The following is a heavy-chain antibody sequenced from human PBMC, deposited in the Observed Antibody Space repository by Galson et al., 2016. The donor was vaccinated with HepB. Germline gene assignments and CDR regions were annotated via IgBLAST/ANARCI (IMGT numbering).Heavy chain of an antibody. D-gene: IGHD3-9*01. V-gene: IGHV1-18*01. J-gene: IGHJ6*02. CDR3: ARLSTGRYYDWLLSYGMDV. Sequence: SVKVSCKASGYTFSNFGISWVRQAPGQGLEWMGWISGYNGHTTYAERLQDRVTMTTDTSTNTAYLELRSLRSDDTAVYYCARLSTGRYYDWLLSYGMDVWGQGTTVTV. CDR1: GYTFSNFG. CDR2: ISGYNGHT.